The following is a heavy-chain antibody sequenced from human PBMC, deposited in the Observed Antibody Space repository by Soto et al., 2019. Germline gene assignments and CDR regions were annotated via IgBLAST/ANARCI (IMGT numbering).Heavy chain of an antibody. CDR3: AKARLWGGDGYNSFYYNAMDV. CDR1: GFTFSSYA. CDR2: ISYDGSKK. Sequence: HPGGSLRLSCAASGFTFSSYAMHWVRQAPGKGLEWVAVISYDGSKKYYADSVKGRFTISRDNSKNTLYLQMNSLRPEDTALYYCAKARLWGGDGYNSFYYNAMDVWGQGTTVTVSS. D-gene: IGHD3-16*01. V-gene: IGHV3-30-3*01. J-gene: IGHJ6*02.